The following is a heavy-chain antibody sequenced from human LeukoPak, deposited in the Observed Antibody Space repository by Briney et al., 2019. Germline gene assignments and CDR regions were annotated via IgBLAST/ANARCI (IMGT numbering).Heavy chain of an antibody. Sequence: SVKVSCTASGGTFSSYAISWVRQAPGQGLEWMGGIIPIFGTANYAQKFQGRVTITADESTSTAYMELSSLRSEDTAVYYCARVVLVQSNYYYYGMDVWGQGTTVTVSS. J-gene: IGHJ6*02. CDR3: ARVVLVQSNYYYYGMDV. CDR2: IIPIFGTA. CDR1: GGTFSSYA. V-gene: IGHV1-69*13. D-gene: IGHD6-6*01.